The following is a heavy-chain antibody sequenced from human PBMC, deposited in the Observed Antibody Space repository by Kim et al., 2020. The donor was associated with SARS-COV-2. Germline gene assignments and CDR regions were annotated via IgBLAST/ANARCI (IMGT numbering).Heavy chain of an antibody. CDR1: GFTFSSYA. CDR3: AKGLSDIGVVTAILHGGWFDP. Sequence: GGSLRLSCAASGFTFSSYAMGWVRQAPGKGLEWVSAISGSGGSTYYADSVKGRFTISRDNSKNTLYLQMNSLRAEDTAVYYCAKGLSDIGVVTAILHGGWFDPWGQGTMVTVSS. J-gene: IGHJ5*01. CDR2: ISGSGGST. V-gene: IGHV3-23*01. D-gene: IGHD2-21*02.